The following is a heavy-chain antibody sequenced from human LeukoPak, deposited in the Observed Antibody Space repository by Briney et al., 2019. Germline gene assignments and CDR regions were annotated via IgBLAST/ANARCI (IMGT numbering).Heavy chain of an antibody. CDR3: AKFNRVTTFFYGMDV. J-gene: IGHJ6*02. CDR1: GFTFSSYD. CDR2: ITNSGGST. V-gene: IGHV3-23*01. Sequence: GGSLRLSCAASGFTFSSYDMSWVRQAPGKGLEWVSAITNSGGSTYYADSVKGRFTISRDNSKNTLYLQMTSLRAEDTAIYYCAKFNRVTTFFYGMDVWGQGTTVTVSS. D-gene: IGHD4-17*01.